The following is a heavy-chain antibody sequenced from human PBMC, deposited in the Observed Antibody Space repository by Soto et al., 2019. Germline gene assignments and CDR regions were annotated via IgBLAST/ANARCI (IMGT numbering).Heavy chain of an antibody. Sequence: GGSLRLSCAGSGFNFDDFAMHWVRQAPGKGLEWVSGISWEGGSIGYADSVKGRFIISRDNAKNSLFLQMNSLTAEDTAVYYCTRAPLGIIVAPDFWGQGTLVTVSS. CDR1: GFNFDDFA. CDR2: ISWEGGSI. J-gene: IGHJ4*02. CDR3: TRAPLGIIVAPDF. V-gene: IGHV3-9*01. D-gene: IGHD3-22*01.